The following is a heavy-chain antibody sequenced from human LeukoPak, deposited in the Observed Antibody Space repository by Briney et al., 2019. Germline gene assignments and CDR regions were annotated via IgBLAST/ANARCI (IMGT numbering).Heavy chain of an antibody. Sequence: PSETLSLTCTVSGGSISSYYWSWIRQSPGKGLKCIGYIHYTGSTNYNPSLKSRVTISVETSKNQFSLKLKSVTAADTAVYYCARGGYYGSGNDFRFDPWGQGTLVTVSS. D-gene: IGHD3-10*01. CDR3: ARGGYYGSGNDFRFDP. J-gene: IGHJ5*02. CDR1: GGSISSYY. CDR2: IHYTGST. V-gene: IGHV4-59*01.